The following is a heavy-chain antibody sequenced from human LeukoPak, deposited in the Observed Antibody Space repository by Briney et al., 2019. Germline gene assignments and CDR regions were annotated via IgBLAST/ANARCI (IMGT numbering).Heavy chain of an antibody. CDR2: ISAYNGNP. Sequence: ASVKVSYKPSGYTFHSYGLSWVRHAPGAGQKSIGCISAYNGNPNYEQKLHGRVTMTTDTSQSQAYMEPRILRSEDPADYYCPSALLYSSSWSRFRPYYVDYWVEGTLATVSS. D-gene: IGHD6-13*01. V-gene: IGHV1-18*01. CDR3: PSALLYSSSWSRFRPYYVDY. J-gene: IGHJ4*02. CDR1: GYTFHSYG.